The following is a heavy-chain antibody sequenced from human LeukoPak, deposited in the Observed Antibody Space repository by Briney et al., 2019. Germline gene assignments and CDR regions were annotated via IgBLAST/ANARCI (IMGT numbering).Heavy chain of an antibody. CDR1: GFTFSSYS. V-gene: IGHV3-48*01. CDR2: ISSTSNTI. Sequence: GGSLRLSCAASGFTFSSYSMKWVRQAPGKGLEWVSHISSTSNTIYYADSVKGRFTISRDNAKNSLYLQMNSLRAEDTAVYYCARDSGSYGRKIDYWGQGTLVTVSS. J-gene: IGHJ4*02. D-gene: IGHD5-18*01. CDR3: ARDSGSYGRKIDY.